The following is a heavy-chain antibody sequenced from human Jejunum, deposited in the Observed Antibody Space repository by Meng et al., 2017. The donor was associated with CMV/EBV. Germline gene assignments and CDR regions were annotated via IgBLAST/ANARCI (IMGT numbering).Heavy chain of an antibody. CDR2: IFSSGTT. CDR3: ARGDPCGTTACYPHWFAP. D-gene: IGHD2-2*01. Sequence: SIRDYYSSWIRQPPGKGLEWIGYIFSSGTTDYNPSLKSRVTMSVDMSPHPLSLPLTSVTAADTAVYYCARGDPCGTTACYPHWFAPWGQGTLVTVSS. J-gene: IGHJ5*02. CDR1: SIRDYY. V-gene: IGHV4-4*09.